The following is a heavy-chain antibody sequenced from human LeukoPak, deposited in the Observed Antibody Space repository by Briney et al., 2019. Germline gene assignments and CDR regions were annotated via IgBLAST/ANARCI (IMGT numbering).Heavy chain of an antibody. J-gene: IGHJ4*02. D-gene: IGHD5-12*01. CDR1: GGSISSYY. CDR2: IYYSGST. V-gene: IGHV4-30-4*01. CDR3: ASEGSSGYVDY. Sequence: SETLSLTCTVSGGSISSYYWSWIRQPPGKGLEWIGYIYYSGSTHYNPSLKSRVTISVDTSKNQFSLKLSSVTAADTAVYYCASEGSSGYVDYWGQGTLVTVSS.